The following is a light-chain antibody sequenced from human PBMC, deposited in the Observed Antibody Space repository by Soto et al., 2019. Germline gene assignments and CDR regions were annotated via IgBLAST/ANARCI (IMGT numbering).Light chain of an antibody. J-gene: IGKJ1*01. CDR1: QSISSW. CDR3: QQYNSYPGT. Sequence: DNRMTQSPSTLSAAVGDRVTITCRASQSISSWLAWYQQKPGKAPKLLIYKASTLKSGVPSRFSGSGSGTEFTLRISSLQPDDFATYYCQQYNSYPGTCGQGTKVDIK. V-gene: IGKV1-5*03. CDR2: KAS.